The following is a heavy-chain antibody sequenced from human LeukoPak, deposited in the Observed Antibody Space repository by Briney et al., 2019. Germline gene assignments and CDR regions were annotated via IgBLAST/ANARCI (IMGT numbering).Heavy chain of an antibody. CDR2: IYHSGST. Sequence: SEPLSLTCAVSGGSISSINWWSWVRQSPGKGLEWIGEIYHSGSTNYNPSLKSRVIILVDKSKNQFSLKLSSVTAADTAVYYCARQGYSSSSVYYYYYMDVWGKGTPVTVSS. J-gene: IGHJ6*03. CDR3: ARQGYSSSSVYYYYYMDV. CDR1: GGSISSINW. D-gene: IGHD6-6*01. V-gene: IGHV4-4*02.